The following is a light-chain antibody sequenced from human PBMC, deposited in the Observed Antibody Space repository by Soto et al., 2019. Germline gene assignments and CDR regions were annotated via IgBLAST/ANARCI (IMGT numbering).Light chain of an antibody. CDR3: QKFNAAPLT. CDR1: QDISVY. V-gene: IGKV1-27*01. J-gene: IGKJ5*01. CDR2: IAS. Sequence: DIQMTQSPSSLSASVGDRVTITCRASQDISVYLAWYQQKPGKVPKLLIYIASTLQSGVPSRFSGSGSGTDFTLTISSLHPEDVATYYSQKFNAAPLTFGQGTRLEIK.